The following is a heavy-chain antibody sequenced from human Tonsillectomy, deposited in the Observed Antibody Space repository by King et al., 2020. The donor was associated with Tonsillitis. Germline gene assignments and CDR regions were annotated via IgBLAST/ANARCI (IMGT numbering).Heavy chain of an antibody. CDR1: VYNFTGYY. CDR3: ARGALVGAHVDY. Sequence: LVQSGAEGKKPGASVKVFCKASVYNFTGYYIHWLLQAPGQGLEWMGWINPNRGGTNYEQKFQGRGTMIRDTSISTAYMELSRLRSDDTAVYYCARGALVGAHVDYWGQGTLVTVSS. CDR2: INPNRGGT. J-gene: IGHJ4*02. D-gene: IGHD1-26*01. V-gene: IGHV1-2*02.